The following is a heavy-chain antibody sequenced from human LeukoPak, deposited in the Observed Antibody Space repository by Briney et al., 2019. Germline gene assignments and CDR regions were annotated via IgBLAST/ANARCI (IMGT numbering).Heavy chain of an antibody. Sequence: ASVKVSCKASGYTFTSYGISWVRQAPGRGLEWMGWISAYNGNTNYAQKLQGRVTMTTDTSTSTAYMELRSLRSDDTAVYYCARDIHCSGGSCYPNDAFDIWGQGTMVTVSS. D-gene: IGHD2-15*01. J-gene: IGHJ3*02. CDR2: ISAYNGNT. CDR1: GYTFTSYG. V-gene: IGHV1-18*01. CDR3: ARDIHCSGGSCYPNDAFDI.